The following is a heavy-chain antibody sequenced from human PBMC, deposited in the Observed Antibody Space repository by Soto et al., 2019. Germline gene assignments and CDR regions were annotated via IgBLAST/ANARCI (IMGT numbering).Heavy chain of an antibody. Sequence: QVQLQESGPGLVKPSETLSLTCTVSSDSISSYYWSWIRQPPVKGLEWIVYIYCSGSTNYNPSLKSLVTISVDTSKNLSSLKLSSVTAADTAVYYCARVSPSVGGLGPYYYYVMDLWGQGTTVTVSS. CDR3: ARVSPSVGGLGPYYYYVMDL. D-gene: IGHD5-12*01. CDR1: SDSISSYY. V-gene: IGHV4-59*01. J-gene: IGHJ6*02. CDR2: IYCSGST.